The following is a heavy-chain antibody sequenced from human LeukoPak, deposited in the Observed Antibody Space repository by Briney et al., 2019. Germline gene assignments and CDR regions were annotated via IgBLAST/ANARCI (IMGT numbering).Heavy chain of an antibody. CDR3: ARAYDSIAYYFDY. Sequence: PSETLSLTCTVSGGSINSGAYQWGWIRQPPGKGLEWIATLSYGGSTYYSPSLKSRVTISVATSKNQFSLKLSSVTAADTAVYYCARAYDSIAYYFDYWGQGTLVTVSS. J-gene: IGHJ4*02. CDR2: LSYGGST. CDR1: GGSINSGAYQ. V-gene: IGHV4-39*07. D-gene: IGHD3-22*01.